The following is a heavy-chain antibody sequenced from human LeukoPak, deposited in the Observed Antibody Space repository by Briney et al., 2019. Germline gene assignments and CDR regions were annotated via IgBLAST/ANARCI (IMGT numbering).Heavy chain of an antibody. J-gene: IGHJ6*02. CDR2: IYYSGST. CDR3: ARVDRTMIGRSYYYYGMDV. Sequence: PSETLSLTCTVSGGSISSSSYYWSWIRQPPGKGLEWIGYIYYSGSTNYNPSLKSRVTISVDTSKNQFSLKLSSVTAADTAVYYCARVDRTMIGRSYYYYGMDVWGQGTTVTVSS. D-gene: IGHD3-22*01. CDR1: GGSISSSSYY. V-gene: IGHV4-61*01.